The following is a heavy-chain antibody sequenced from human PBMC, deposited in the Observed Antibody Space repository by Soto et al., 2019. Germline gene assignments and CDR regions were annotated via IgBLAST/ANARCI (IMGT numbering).Heavy chain of an antibody. Sequence: LSLTCTVSGGSITSGNYYWTWIRQHPGKGLEWIGNIYYSGTTYNNPSLESRLTISVDTSKNQYTLKLTSVTAADTAVDFCARDLLVEFWTGFRYFDFWGPGTLVT. V-gene: IGHV4-31*03. CDR1: GGSITSGNYY. CDR3: ARDLLVEFWTGFRYFDF. CDR2: IYYSGTT. J-gene: IGHJ4*01. D-gene: IGHD3-3*01.